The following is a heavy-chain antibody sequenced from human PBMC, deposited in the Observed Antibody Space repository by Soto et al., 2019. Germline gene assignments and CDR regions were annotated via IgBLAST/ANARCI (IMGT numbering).Heavy chain of an antibody. CDR3: VRQGGSPGIWYCDS. Sequence: QVQLVESGGGVVQPGRSLRLSCAASGFTFSGYAMHWVRQAPGKGLEWVAATSYNENYKYYTDSVKGRFTISRDNSKNTLFRQMNSLRSEDTAVYHCVRQGGSPGIWYCDSWGQGSLVTVSS. D-gene: IGHD2-15*01. CDR1: GFTFSGYA. V-gene: IGHV3-30*04. J-gene: IGHJ4*02. CDR2: TSYNENYK.